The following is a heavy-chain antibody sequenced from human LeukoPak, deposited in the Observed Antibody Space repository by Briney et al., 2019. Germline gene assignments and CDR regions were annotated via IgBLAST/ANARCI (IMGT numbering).Heavy chain of an antibody. CDR3: TAAAYYYDSSGYYEAFDI. CDR1: GFTFSSYG. D-gene: IGHD3-22*01. J-gene: IGHJ3*02. V-gene: IGHV3-23*01. CDR2: ISGSGGST. Sequence: GGSLRLSCAASGFTFSSYGMSWVRQAPGKGLEWVSAISGSGGSTYYADSVKGRFTISRDNSKNTLYLQMNSLKTEDTAVYYCTAAAYYYDSSGYYEAFDIWGQGTMVTVSS.